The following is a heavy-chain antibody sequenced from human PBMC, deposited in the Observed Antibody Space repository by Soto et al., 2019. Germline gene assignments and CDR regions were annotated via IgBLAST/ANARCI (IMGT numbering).Heavy chain of an antibody. CDR3: ASDSSSWYGGGGFDY. Sequence: QVQLVESGGGVVQPGRSLRLSCAASGFTFSSYGMHWVRQAPGKGLEWVAVIWYDGSNKYYADSVKGRFTISRDNSKNTLYLQMNSLRAEDTAVYYCASDSSSWYGGGGFDYWGQGTLVTVSS. V-gene: IGHV3-33*01. CDR1: GFTFSSYG. J-gene: IGHJ4*02. CDR2: IWYDGSNK. D-gene: IGHD6-13*01.